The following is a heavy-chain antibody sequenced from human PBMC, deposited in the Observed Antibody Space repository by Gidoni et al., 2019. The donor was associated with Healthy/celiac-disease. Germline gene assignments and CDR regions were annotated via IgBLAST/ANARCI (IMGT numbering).Heavy chain of an antibody. Sequence: QVQLVESGGGVVQPGRSLRLSCAASGFTFSSYGMHWVRQAPGKGLEWVAVISYDGSNKYYADSVKGRFTISRDNSKNTLYLQMNSLRAEDTAVYYCAKSPAYGDYEEGGFDYFDYWGQGTLVTVSS. D-gene: IGHD4-17*01. CDR2: ISYDGSNK. J-gene: IGHJ4*02. CDR3: AKSPAYGDYEEGGFDYFDY. V-gene: IGHV3-30*18. CDR1: GFTFSSYG.